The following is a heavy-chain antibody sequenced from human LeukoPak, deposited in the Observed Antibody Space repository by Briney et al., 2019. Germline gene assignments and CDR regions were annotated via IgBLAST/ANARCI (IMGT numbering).Heavy chain of an antibody. V-gene: IGHV4-59*01. CDR3: ARGGSSAFYYYYYYMDV. J-gene: IGHJ6*03. Sequence: PSETLSLTCTVSGGSISSYYWSWIRQPPGKGLEWIGYIYYSGSTNYNPSLKSRVTISVDTSKNQFSLKLSSVTAADTAVYYCARGGSSAFYYYYYYMDVWGKGTTVTVSS. D-gene: IGHD3-10*01. CDR1: GGSISSYY. CDR2: IYYSGST.